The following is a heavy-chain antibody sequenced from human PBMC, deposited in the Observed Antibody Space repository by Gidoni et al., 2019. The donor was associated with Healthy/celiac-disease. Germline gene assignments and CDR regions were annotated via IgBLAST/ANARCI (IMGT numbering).Heavy chain of an antibody. J-gene: IGHJ4*02. Sequence: QVQLQESGPGLVKPSETLSLTCTVPGGSVSSGSYYWSWIRQPPGKGLEWIGYIYYSGSTNYNPSLKSRVTISVDTSKNQFSLKLSSVTAADTAVYYCASATYYYDITPFDYWGQGTLVTVSS. V-gene: IGHV4-61*01. CDR2: IYYSGST. CDR1: GGSVSSGSYY. CDR3: ASATYYYDITPFDY. D-gene: IGHD3-22*01.